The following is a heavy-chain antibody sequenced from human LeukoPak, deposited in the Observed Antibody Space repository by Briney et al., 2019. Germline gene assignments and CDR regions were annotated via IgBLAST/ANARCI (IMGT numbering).Heavy chain of an antibody. D-gene: IGHD3-3*01. V-gene: IGHV4-30-4*08. J-gene: IGHJ4*02. CDR2: IYYSGST. CDR3: ARVISDFWSGSTHYFDY. Sequence: SQTLSLTCTVSGGSISSGDYYWSWIRQPPGKGLEWIGYIYYSGSTYYNPSLKSRVTISVDTSKNQFSLKLSSVTAADTAVYYCARVISDFWSGSTHYFDYWGQGTLVTVSS. CDR1: GGSISSGDYY.